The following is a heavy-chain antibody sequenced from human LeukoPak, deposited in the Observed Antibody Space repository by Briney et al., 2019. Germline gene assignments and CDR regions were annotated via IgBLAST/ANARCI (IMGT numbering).Heavy chain of an antibody. CDR3: VRERMNVLRFLEWSTSDY. CDR2: ITDSGDST. V-gene: IGHV3-23*01. Sequence: GGSLRLSCAASGFTFSNYAMSRVRRAPGKGLEWVAGITDSGDSTSYSDSVKGRFSISRHNSKNTLYLQMNSLRVEDTAIYYCVRERMNVLRFLEWSTSDYWGQGTLAIVSS. D-gene: IGHD3-3*01. CDR1: GFTFSNYA. J-gene: IGHJ4*02.